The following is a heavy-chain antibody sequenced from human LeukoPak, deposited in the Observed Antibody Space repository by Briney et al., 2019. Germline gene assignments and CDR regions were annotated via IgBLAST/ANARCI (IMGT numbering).Heavy chain of an antibody. V-gene: IGHV3-30*04. CDR3: ARSENFVPDYGDYESLDY. Sequence: PGGSLRLSCAASGFTFSSYAMHWVRQAPGKGLEWVAVISYDGSNKYYADSVKGRFTISRDNSKNTLYLQTNSLRAEDTAVYYCARSENFVPDYGDYESLDYWGQGTLVTVSS. CDR1: GFTFSSYA. J-gene: IGHJ4*02. CDR2: ISYDGSNK. D-gene: IGHD4-17*01.